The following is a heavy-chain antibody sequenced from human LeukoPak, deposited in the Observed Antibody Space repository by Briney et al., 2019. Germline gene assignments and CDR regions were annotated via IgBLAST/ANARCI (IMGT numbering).Heavy chain of an antibody. CDR3: ARASLVPYYYMDV. CDR1: GFTFSSYS. J-gene: IGHJ6*03. CDR2: ISSSSSTI. D-gene: IGHD2-21*01. Sequence: GGTLRFSCAASGFTFSSYSMNWVRQAPGKGLEGVSYISSSSSTIYYPDSVKGRFTISRDNAKNSLYLQMNSLRAEDTAVYCCARASLVPYYYMDVWGKGTTVTVSS. V-gene: IGHV3-48*01.